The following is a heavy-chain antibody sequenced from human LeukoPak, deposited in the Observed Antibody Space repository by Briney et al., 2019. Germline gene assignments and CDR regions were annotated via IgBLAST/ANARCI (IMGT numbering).Heavy chain of an antibody. Sequence: GGSLRLSCAASGFTFSSYSMNWVRQAPGKGLEWVSSISSSSYIYYADSVKGRFTISRDNAKNSLYLQMNSLRAEDTAVYYCARDIYGSGSYYAYWGQGTLVTVSS. J-gene: IGHJ4*02. V-gene: IGHV3-21*01. D-gene: IGHD3-10*01. CDR2: ISSSSYI. CDR3: ARDIYGSGSYYAY. CDR1: GFTFSSYS.